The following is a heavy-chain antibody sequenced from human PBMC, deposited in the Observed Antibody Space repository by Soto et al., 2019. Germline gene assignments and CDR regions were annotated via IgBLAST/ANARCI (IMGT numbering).Heavy chain of an antibody. CDR2: IWYDGSNK. V-gene: IGHV3-33*06. CDR1: EFPFSSYG. CDR3: AKDSGLPEFGRVMHAFDF. D-gene: IGHD3-16*01. Sequence: GSLRSSCAASEFPFSSYGSPWVRAAPGMGLESVAVIWYDGSNKYYADSVRCRFTVYSDNSKNTLYLQMNSLRAEDTALYYCAKDSGLPEFGRVMHAFDFWGQGTMVTVSS. J-gene: IGHJ3*01.